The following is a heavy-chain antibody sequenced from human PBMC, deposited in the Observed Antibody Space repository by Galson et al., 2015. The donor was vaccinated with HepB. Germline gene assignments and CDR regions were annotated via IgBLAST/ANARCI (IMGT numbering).Heavy chain of an antibody. Sequence: SLRLSCAASGFIFSSYWMTWVRQAPGKGLEWVANIKEDGSEIYYVDSVKGRFTISRDNAQNSLYLQMNSLRVEDTAVYYCTRGWAFLDSWGQGTLATVSS. CDR3: TRGWAFLDS. D-gene: IGHD5-24*01. CDR2: IKEDGSEI. CDR1: GFIFSSYW. V-gene: IGHV3-7*01. J-gene: IGHJ4*02.